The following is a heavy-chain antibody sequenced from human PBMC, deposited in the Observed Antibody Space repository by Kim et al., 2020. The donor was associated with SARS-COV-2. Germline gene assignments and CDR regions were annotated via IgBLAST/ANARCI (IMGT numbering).Heavy chain of an antibody. CDR3: AKGESNNWYFFDY. D-gene: IGHD6-13*01. CDR1: GFTFSSYA. CDR2: VSGSGGST. J-gene: IGHJ4*02. V-gene: IGHV3-23*01. Sequence: GGSLRLSCAASGFTFSSYAMSWVRQAPGKGPEWVSLVSGSGGSTYYADSVKGRFAISRDNPKKTLYLQMNSLRAEDTAVYYCAKGESNNWYFFDYWGQG.